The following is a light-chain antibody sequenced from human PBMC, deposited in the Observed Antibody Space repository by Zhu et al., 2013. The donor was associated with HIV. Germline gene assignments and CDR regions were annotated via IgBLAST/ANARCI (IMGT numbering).Light chain of an antibody. Sequence: QSVLTQPPSVSGAPGQRVSISCTGSSSNIGAGYDVHWYQQVPGTAPKLLIYDNNKRPSGIPDRFSGSKSGTSASLAITGLQAEDEADYYCASWDDSLSGVVFGGGTKLTVL. CDR1: SSNIGAGYD. V-gene: IGLV1-40*01. CDR2: DNN. CDR3: ASWDDSLSGVV. J-gene: IGLJ2*01.